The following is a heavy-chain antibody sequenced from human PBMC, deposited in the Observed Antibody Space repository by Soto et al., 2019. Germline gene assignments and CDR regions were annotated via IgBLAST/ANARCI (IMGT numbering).Heavy chain of an antibody. CDR2: VFHTGST. D-gene: IGHD4-4*01. Sequence: QVQLQESGPGLVKPSGTLSLTCAVSGDSVSSSDWRNWVRQPPGKGLEWIGEVFHTGSTNYNPSLESRVTISVDKSKNQFSLKLSSVTAADAAVYYCARVSKSTFDFWGQGTLVTVSS. J-gene: IGHJ4*02. V-gene: IGHV4-4*02. CDR1: GDSVSSSDW. CDR3: ARVSKSTFDF.